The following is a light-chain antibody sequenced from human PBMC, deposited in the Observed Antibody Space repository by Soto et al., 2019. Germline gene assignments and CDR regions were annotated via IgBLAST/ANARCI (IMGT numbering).Light chain of an antibody. CDR2: EVS. J-gene: IGLJ1*01. Sequence: QSALTQPASVSGSPGQAITISCTGTSSDVAGYDYVSWYQQHPGKAPKLMISEVSNRPSGVSSRFSGSKSGNTASLTISGLQAEDEADYYCSSYTSSSTYVFGTGTQLTVL. CDR1: SSDVAGYDY. CDR3: SSYTSSSTYV. V-gene: IGLV2-14*01.